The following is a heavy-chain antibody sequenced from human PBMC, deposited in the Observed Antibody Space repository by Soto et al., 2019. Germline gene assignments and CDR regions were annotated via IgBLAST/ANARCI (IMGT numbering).Heavy chain of an antibody. CDR1: GYTFTNYA. D-gene: IGHD3-10*01. CDR3: ARGPLLWGDV. CDR2: INAGNGNT. J-gene: IGHJ6*02. Sequence: QGQLVQSGAEVKKPGASVKVSCKASGYTFTNYAMDWVRQAPGQRLEWMGWINAGNGNTKYSQKFQGRVTITRDTSASTAYMELSSLRYEDTAVYYCARGPLLWGDVWGQGTTVTVSS. V-gene: IGHV1-3*01.